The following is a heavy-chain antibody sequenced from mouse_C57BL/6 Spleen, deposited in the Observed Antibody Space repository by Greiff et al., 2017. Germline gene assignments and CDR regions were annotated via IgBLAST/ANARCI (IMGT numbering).Heavy chain of an antibody. D-gene: IGHD1-1*01. CDR2: IYPGSGST. V-gene: IGHV1-55*01. CDR1: GYTFTSYW. J-gene: IGHJ4*01. Sequence: QVHVKQPGAELVKPGASVKMSCKASGYTFTSYWITWVKQRPGQGLEWIGDIYPGSGSTNYNEKFKSKATLTVDTSSSTAYMQLSSLTSEDSAVYYCAREATVVDYYAMDDWGQGTSVTVSS. CDR3: AREATVVDYYAMDD.